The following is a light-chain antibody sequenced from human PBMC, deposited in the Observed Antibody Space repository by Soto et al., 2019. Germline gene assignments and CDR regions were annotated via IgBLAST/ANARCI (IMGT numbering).Light chain of an antibody. J-gene: IGLJ1*01. CDR1: SSNIGSNT. Sequence: SVLTQPPSASGTPGQRVTISCSGSSSNIGSNTVNWYQQLPGTAPKLLIYSNNQRPSGVPDRFSGSKSGTSASLAISGLQSEDEADYYCAAWDDSLNGYVFGTGTKPPS. CDR2: SNN. CDR3: AAWDDSLNGYV. V-gene: IGLV1-44*01.